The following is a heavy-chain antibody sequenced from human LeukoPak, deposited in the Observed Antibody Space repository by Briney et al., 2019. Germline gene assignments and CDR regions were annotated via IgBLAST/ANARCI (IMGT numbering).Heavy chain of an antibody. J-gene: IGHJ4*02. Sequence: PGGSLRLSCAASGFTFSNAWMSWVRQAPGKGLEWVGRIKSITDGGTTDYAAPVKGRFSFSRDDSENTLYLQMNSPKTEDTAVYYCTAYLSGSSLPFDYWGQGTLVTVSS. V-gene: IGHV3-15*01. CDR2: IKSITDGGTT. CDR1: GFTFSNAW. D-gene: IGHD1-26*01. CDR3: TAYLSGSSLPFDY.